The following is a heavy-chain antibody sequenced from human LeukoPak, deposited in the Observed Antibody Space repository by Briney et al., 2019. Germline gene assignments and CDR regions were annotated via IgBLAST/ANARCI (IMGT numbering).Heavy chain of an antibody. D-gene: IGHD3-3*02. Sequence: ASMKVSCKASGYTFTSYGITWVRQAPGQGLEWMGWISPNTGDTVSAQKLQDRVTMTTDTSTSTAFMEQRSLRFDDTAVYFCARAPSGTAFGPGDYWGQGTLVTVSS. J-gene: IGHJ4*02. CDR3: ARAPSGTAFGPGDY. CDR2: ISPNTGDT. CDR1: GYTFTSYG. V-gene: IGHV1-18*01.